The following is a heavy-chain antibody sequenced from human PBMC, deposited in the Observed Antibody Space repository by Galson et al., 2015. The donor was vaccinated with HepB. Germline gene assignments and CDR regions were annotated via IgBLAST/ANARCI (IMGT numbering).Heavy chain of an antibody. CDR2: ISAYNGDT. CDR1: GYTFISYG. CDR3: ATRYCSGGSCYSFQ. Sequence: SVKVSCKASGYTFISYGISWVRQAPGQGLEWMGWISAYNGDTNYAQKLQGRVTMTTDTSTSTAYMELRSLRSDDTAVYYCATRYCSGGSCYSFQWGQGTLVTVSS. V-gene: IGHV1-18*01. J-gene: IGHJ4*02. D-gene: IGHD2-15*01.